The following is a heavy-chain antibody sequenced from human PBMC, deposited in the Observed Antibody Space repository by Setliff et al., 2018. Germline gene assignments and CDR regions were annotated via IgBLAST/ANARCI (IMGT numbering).Heavy chain of an antibody. V-gene: IGHV4-59*11. J-gene: IGHJ6*03. Sequence: SETLSLTCPVSGGSISSHYWSWIRQPPGKGLEWIGYIYYSGSTNYNPSLKSRVTISVDTSKNQFSLQLSSVTAADTAGYYCARGRGPPTIFGLPTGSKGYMDVWGKGTTVTVSS. CDR2: IYYSGST. CDR1: GGSISSHY. CDR3: ARGRGPPTIFGLPTGSKGYMDV. D-gene: IGHD3-3*01.